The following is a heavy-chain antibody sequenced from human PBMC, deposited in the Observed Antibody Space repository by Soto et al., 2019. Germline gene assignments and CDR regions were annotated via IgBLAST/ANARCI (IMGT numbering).Heavy chain of an antibody. D-gene: IGHD4-17*01. CDR1: GFTFSGYA. CDR2: ISGSGGST. V-gene: IGHV3-23*01. CDR3: AKDQRDSGGLRVLDF. J-gene: IGHJ4*02. Sequence: GGSLRLSXAASGFTFSGYAMSWVRQAPGKGLEWVSGISGSGGSTYYADSVKGRFTISRDNSKNTLYLQMNSLRAEDTAVYYCAKDQRDSGGLRVLDFWGQGTLVTVSS.